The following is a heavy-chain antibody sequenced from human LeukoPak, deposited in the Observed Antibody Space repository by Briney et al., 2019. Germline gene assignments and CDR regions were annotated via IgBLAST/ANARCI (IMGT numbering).Heavy chain of an antibody. D-gene: IGHD3-9*01. J-gene: IGHJ5*02. CDR3: ARGLSYDILTGLPNWLDP. V-gene: IGHV1-69*06. CDR2: IIPIFGTA. Sequence: SVKVSCKASGGTFSSYAISWVRQAPGQGLEWMGGIIPIFGTANYAHKFQGRVTITADKSTSTAYMELSSLRSEDTAVYYCARGLSYDILTGLPNWLDPWGQGTLVTVSS. CDR1: GGTFSSYA.